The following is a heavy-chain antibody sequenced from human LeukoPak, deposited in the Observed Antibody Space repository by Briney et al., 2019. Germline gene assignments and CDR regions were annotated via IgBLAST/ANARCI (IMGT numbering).Heavy chain of an antibody. CDR2: IKEDGSEK. J-gene: IGHJ4*02. CDR1: GFTFSIYW. V-gene: IGHV3-7*01. Sequence: GGSLRLSCAASGFTFSIYWMTWVRQAPGKGLEWVANIKEDGSEKYYVDSVEGRYTISRDNAKKSLYLQMNSLRAEDTAVYYCARDWPTPRGRIDYWGQGTLVTVSS. CDR3: ARDWPTPRGRIDY. D-gene: IGHD2-15*01.